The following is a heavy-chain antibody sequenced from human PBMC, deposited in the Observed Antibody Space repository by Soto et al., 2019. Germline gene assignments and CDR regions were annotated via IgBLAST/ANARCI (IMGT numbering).Heavy chain of an antibody. V-gene: IGHV4-39*01. CDR3: ASGTIWFGEGFPFEI. D-gene: IGHD3-10*01. CDR1: GGSISSSSYY. Sequence: QLQLQESGPGLVKPSETLSLTCTVSGGSISSSSYYWGWIRQPPGKGLEWIGSIYYSGSTDYNPSLTRRDTIDTDTHKNQCSLKLSAVTAADTAVYYCASGTIWFGEGFPFEIWGQGTMVTVSS. CDR2: IYYSGST. J-gene: IGHJ3*02.